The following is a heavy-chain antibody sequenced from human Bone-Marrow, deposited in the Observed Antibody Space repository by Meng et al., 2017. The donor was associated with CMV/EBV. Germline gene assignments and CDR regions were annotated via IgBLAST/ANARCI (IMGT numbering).Heavy chain of an antibody. D-gene: IGHD3-3*01. J-gene: IGHJ5*02. CDR2: ISPIIGIA. CDR3: ARDKRSTIFGTYNWFDP. V-gene: IGHV1-69*10. CDR1: GTFSSYA. Sequence: GTFSSYAISGVRQAQGQGLEWMGGISPIIGIANDAQKFQGRVTITADKSTSTAYMELSSLRSEDTAVYYCARDKRSTIFGTYNWFDPWGQGTLVTVSS.